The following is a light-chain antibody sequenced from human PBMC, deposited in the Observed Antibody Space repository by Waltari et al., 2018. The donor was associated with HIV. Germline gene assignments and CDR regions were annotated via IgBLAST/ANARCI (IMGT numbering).Light chain of an antibody. CDR2: DDN. CDR1: YYSVGNNY. V-gene: IGLV1-51*01. J-gene: IGLJ2*01. Sequence: QSVLTQPPSVSAAAGQKVTISCHGRYYSVGNNYVSWYQQVPGTAPKLLIYDDNKRRSGIPDRFSGSKSDTSATLGITGLQTGDEADYYCRAWDSSLSAFVFGGGTRLTVL. CDR3: RAWDSSLSAFV.